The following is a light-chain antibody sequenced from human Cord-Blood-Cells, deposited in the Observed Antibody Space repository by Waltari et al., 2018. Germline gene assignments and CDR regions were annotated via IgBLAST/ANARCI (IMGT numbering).Light chain of an antibody. CDR3: QQYYSTPQT. CDR1: QSVLYSSNNKNY. CDR2: WAS. J-gene: IGKJ1*01. V-gene: IGKV4-1*01. Sequence: DIVMTQSPDSLAVSLGERATINCKSSQSVLYSSNNKNYLAWYQQKPGHPPKLLIYWASTRESGVPDRFSGSGSGTGFTLTISSLQAEDVAVYYCQQYYSTPQTFGQGTKVEIK.